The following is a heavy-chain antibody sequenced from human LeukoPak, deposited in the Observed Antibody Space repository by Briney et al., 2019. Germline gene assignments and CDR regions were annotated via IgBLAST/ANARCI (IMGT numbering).Heavy chain of an antibody. CDR2: VYHSGST. Sequence: SETLSLTCTVSGYSISSGYYWDWIRQPPGKGLEWIGSVYHSGSTYYNPSLKSRVTISVDTSKNQFSLKLSSVTAADTAVYYCARVHTAIANWFDPWGQGTLVTVSS. CDR3: ARVHTAIANWFDP. V-gene: IGHV4-38-2*02. J-gene: IGHJ5*02. D-gene: IGHD5-18*01. CDR1: GYSISSGYY.